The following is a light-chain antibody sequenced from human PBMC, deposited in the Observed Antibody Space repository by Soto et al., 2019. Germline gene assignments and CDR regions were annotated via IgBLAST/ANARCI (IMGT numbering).Light chain of an antibody. CDR3: QQYGSSPWT. V-gene: IGKV3-20*01. J-gene: IGKJ1*01. Sequence: EIVLTHSPGTLSLSPGERATLSCRASQSVSSNNLVWYQQKPGQAPRLLIYGASYRAAGIPDRFSGSGSGKYLTLTISRLEPEDFALYYCQQYGSSPWTVGQGTKVHIK. CDR1: QSVSSNN. CDR2: GAS.